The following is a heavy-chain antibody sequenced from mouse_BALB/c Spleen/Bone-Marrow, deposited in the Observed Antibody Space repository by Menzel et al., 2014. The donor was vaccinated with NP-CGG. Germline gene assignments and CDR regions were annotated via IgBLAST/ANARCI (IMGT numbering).Heavy chain of an antibody. D-gene: IGHD2-3*01. CDR1: GFNIKDTY. CDR3: ARGLLRYYYAMDY. V-gene: IGHV14-3*02. J-gene: IGHJ4*01. Sequence: EVQLQQSGAELVKPGASVKLSCTASGFNIKDTYMHWVKQRPEQGLEWIGRIDPANGNTKYDPKFQGKATITADTSSNTAYLQVSSLTSEDTAVDYCARGLLRYYYAMDYWGQGTSVTVSS. CDR2: IDPANGNT.